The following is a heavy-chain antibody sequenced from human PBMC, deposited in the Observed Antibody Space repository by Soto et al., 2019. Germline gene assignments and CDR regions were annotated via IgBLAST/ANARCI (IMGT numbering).Heavy chain of an antibody. V-gene: IGHV3-33*01. D-gene: IGHD2-8*01. CDR1: GFTFSSYG. J-gene: IGHJ4*02. Sequence: QVQLVESGGGVVQPGRSLRLSCAASGFTFSSYGMHWVRQAPGKGLEGVAVIWYDGSNKYYADSVKGRFTISRDNSKNTLYLQMNSLRAEDTAVYYCARDQSPHCTNGVCYPYWGFDYWGQGTLVTVSS. CDR2: IWYDGSNK. CDR3: ARDQSPHCTNGVCYPYWGFDY.